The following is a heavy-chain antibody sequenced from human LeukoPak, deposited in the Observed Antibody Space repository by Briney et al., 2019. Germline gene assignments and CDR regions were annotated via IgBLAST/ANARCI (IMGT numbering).Heavy chain of an antibody. J-gene: IGHJ6*02. CDR2: IIPILGIA. V-gene: IGHV1-69*04. D-gene: IGHD2-2*01. Sequence: SVKVSCKASGGTFSSYAISWVRQAPGQGLEWMGRIIPILGIANYAQKFQGRVTITADKSTSTAYMELSSLRSEDTAVYYCAGDLIPDCSSTSCYGSYYYFGMDVWGQGTTVTVSS. CDR1: GGTFSSYA. CDR3: AGDLIPDCSSTSCYGSYYYFGMDV.